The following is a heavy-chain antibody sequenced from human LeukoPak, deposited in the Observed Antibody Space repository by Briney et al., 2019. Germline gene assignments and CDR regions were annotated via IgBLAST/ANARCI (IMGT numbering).Heavy chain of an antibody. CDR2: ISPSSSAI. D-gene: IGHD3-22*01. Sequence: GGSLRLSCAASGFTFGSYSMDWVRQAPGKGLEWVSCISPSSSAIYYADSVKGRFTISRDNAKNSLYLQMNSLRDEDTAVYYCAPTRVVVPTWGQGTLVTVSS. CDR1: GFTFGSYS. CDR3: APTRVVVPT. V-gene: IGHV3-48*02. J-gene: IGHJ4*02.